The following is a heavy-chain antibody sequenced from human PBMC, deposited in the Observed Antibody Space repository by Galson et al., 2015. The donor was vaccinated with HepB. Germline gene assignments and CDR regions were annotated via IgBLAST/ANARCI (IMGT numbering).Heavy chain of an antibody. CDR1: GFTFSSYW. CDR2: IKQDGSEK. CDR3: ARGSPNYYYYYGMDV. J-gene: IGHJ6*02. Sequence: SLRLSCAASGFTFSSYWMSWVRQAPGKGLEWVANIKQDGSEKYYVDSVKGRFTISRDNAKNSLYLQMNSLRAEDTAVYYCARGSPNYYYYYGMDVWGQGTTVTVSS. V-gene: IGHV3-7*01.